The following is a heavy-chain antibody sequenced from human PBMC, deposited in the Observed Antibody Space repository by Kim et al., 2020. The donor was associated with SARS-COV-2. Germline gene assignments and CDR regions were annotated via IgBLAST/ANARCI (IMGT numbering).Heavy chain of an antibody. Sequence: ADSVKGRFTISRDNAKNSLYLQMNSLRDEDTAVYYCATARGGSGSYFFDYWGQGALVTVSS. CDR3: ATARGGSGSYFFDY. V-gene: IGHV3-48*02. D-gene: IGHD3-10*01. J-gene: IGHJ4*02.